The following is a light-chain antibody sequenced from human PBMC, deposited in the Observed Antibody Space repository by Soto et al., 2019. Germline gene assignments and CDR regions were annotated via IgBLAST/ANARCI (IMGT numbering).Light chain of an antibody. J-gene: IGKJ3*01. V-gene: IGKV1-33*01. CDR1: QDISNY. CDR2: AAS. Sequence: DIQMTQSPSSLSASVVDRITITFQASQDISNYLNWYQQKPGKAPKLLIYAASYLETGVPSRFRGGGSGTDFTFTINSLQPEDVATYYCQQYDNLLFTFGPGTKVDIK. CDR3: QQYDNLLFT.